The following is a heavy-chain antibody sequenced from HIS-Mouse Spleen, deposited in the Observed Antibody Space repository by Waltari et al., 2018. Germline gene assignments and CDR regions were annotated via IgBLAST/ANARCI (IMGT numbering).Heavy chain of an antibody. D-gene: IGHD6-19*01. CDR1: GFSPRTNGLC. V-gene: IGHV2-70*15. Sequence: QVTLRESGPALVKPTQTLTLTCTFPGFSPRTNGLCVRWTSQSPRKALEWLARIDWDDDKYYSTALKTRLTISRDTSKNQVVLTMTNMDPLDTATYYCARIAEGYTSGWYAFDYWGQGTLVTVSS. J-gene: IGHJ4*02. CDR2: IDWDDDK. CDR3: ARIAEGYTSGWYAFDY.